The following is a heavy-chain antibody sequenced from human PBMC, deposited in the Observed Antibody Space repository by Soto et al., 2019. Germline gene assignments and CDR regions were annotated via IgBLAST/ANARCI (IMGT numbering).Heavy chain of an antibody. CDR3: ARERYYYDSSGYDY. Sequence: QVQLVESGGGVVQPGRSLRLSCAASGFTFSSYGMHWVRQAPGKGLAWVAVIWYDGSNKYYADSVKGRFTISRDNSKNTLYLQMNSLRAEDTAVYYCARERYYYDSSGYDYWGQGTLVTVSS. CDR1: GFTFSSYG. V-gene: IGHV3-33*01. CDR2: IWYDGSNK. D-gene: IGHD3-22*01. J-gene: IGHJ4*02.